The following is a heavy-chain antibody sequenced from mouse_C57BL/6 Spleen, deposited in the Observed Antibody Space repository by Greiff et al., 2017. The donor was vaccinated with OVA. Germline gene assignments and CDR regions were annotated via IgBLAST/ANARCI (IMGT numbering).Heavy chain of an antibody. J-gene: IGHJ2*01. CDR3: ARAYGSSRDY. CDR2: IYPSDSET. V-gene: IGHV1-61*01. CDR1: GYTFTSYW. Sequence: VQLQQPGAELVRPGSSVKLSCKASGYTFTSYWMDWVKQRPGQGLEWIGNIYPSDSETHYNQKFKDKATLTVDKSSSTAYMQLSSRTSEDSAVYYCARAYGSSRDYWGQGTTLTVSS. D-gene: IGHD1-1*01.